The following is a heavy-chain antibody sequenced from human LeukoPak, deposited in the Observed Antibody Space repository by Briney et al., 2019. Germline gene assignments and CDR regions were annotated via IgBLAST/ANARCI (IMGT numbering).Heavy chain of an antibody. CDR3: ARDSVAAGTRWFDT. CDR1: GGYMSDYY. J-gene: IGHJ5*02. CDR2: VQISENN. V-gene: IGHV4-4*07. Sequence: KSSETLSLTCTVFGGYMSDYYWTWVRQSAGKGLEWIGRVQISENNNYNPSLRSRVTLSLDTSKNQFSLRLTSVTAADTAIYYCARDSVAAGTRWFDTWGQGTLVTVSS. D-gene: IGHD6-13*01.